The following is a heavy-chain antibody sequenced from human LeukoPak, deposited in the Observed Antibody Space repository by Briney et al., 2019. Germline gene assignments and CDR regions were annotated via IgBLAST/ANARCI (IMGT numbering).Heavy chain of an antibody. CDR2: ISGDGGST. Sequence: GVSLRLSCAASGFTFDDYAMHWVRQAPGKGLEWVSLISGDGGSTYYADSVRGRFTISRDNSKNSLYLQMDSLRTEDTALYYCARNGQWLDGVIDALDIWGQGTMVTVSS. CDR3: ARNGQWLDGVIDALDI. J-gene: IGHJ3*02. CDR1: GFTFDDYA. D-gene: IGHD6-19*01. V-gene: IGHV3-43*02.